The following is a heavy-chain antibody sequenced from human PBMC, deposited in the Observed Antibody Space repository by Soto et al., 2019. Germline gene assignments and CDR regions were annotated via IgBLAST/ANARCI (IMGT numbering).Heavy chain of an antibody. CDR1: GDTITSYA. V-gene: IGHV1-3*01. Sequence: ASVKVSCKASGDTITSYAMHWVRQAPGQRLEWMGWINAGNGNTKYSQKFQGRVTITRDTSASTAYMELSSLRSEDTAVYYCARAGRYFDWLLSTVDYYYGMDVWGQGTTVTVSS. J-gene: IGHJ6*02. CDR2: INAGNGNT. D-gene: IGHD3-9*01. CDR3: ARAGRYFDWLLSTVDYYYGMDV.